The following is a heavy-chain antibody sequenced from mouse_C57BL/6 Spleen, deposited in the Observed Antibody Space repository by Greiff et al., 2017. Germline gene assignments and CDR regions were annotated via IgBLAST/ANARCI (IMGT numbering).Heavy chain of an antibody. V-gene: IGHV1-82*01. J-gene: IGHJ4*01. Sequence: VKLMESGPELVKPGASVTISCKASGYAFSSSWMNWVKQRPGKGLEWIGRIYPGDGDTNYNGKFKGKATLTADKSSSTAYMQLSSLTSEDSAVYFCARRRTGPYAMDYWGQGTSVTVSS. CDR1: GYAFSSSW. D-gene: IGHD4-1*01. CDR3: ARRRTGPYAMDY. CDR2: IYPGDGDT.